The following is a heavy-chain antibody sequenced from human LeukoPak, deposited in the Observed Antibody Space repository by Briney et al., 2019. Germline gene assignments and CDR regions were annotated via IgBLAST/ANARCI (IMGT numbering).Heavy chain of an antibody. CDR2: INPNSGGT. Sequence: GASVKVSCKASGYTFTGYYMHWVRQAPGQGLEWMGWINPNSGGTNYAQKFQGRVTVTRDTSISTAYMELSRLRSDDTAVYYCARPKRRYNWNDQRSDYFDYWGQGTLVTVSS. CDR1: GYTFTGYY. J-gene: IGHJ4*02. V-gene: IGHV1-2*02. D-gene: IGHD1-1*01. CDR3: ARPKRRYNWNDQRSDYFDY.